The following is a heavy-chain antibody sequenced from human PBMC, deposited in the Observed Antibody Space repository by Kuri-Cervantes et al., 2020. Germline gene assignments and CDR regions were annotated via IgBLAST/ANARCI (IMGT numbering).Heavy chain of an antibody. CDR1: GGSISSSSYY. CDR2: IYYSGST. J-gene: IGHJ6*02. V-gene: IGHV4-39*07. D-gene: IGHD6-13*01. Sequence: GSLRLSCTVSGGSISSSSYYWGWIRQPPGKGLEWIGSIYYSGSTYYNPSLKSRVTISVDKSKNQFSLKLSSVTAADTAVYYCARGPYSSSWYSDYYGMDVWGQGTTVTVSS. CDR3: ARGPYSSSWYSDYYGMDV.